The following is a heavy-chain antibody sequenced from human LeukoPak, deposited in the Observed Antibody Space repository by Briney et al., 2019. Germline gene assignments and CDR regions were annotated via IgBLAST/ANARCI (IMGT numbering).Heavy chain of an antibody. D-gene: IGHD3-10*01. CDR1: GFTFGDYA. V-gene: IGHV3-49*04. CDR2: IRSKPHGGTT. Sequence: GGSLRLSCTASGFTFGDYAMSWVRQAPGKGLEWVGFIRSKPHGGTTEYAASVKGRFTISRDDSKSIAYLQMNSLKTGDTAVYYCTRGDGSGSFWGQGTLVTVSS. J-gene: IGHJ4*02. CDR3: TRGDGSGSF.